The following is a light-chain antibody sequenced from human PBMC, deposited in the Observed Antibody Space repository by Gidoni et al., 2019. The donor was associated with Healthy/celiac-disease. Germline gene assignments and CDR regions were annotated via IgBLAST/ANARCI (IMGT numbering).Light chain of an antibody. Sequence: DIQRTQSPPSLSASVGDRVTITCRASQSISSYLNWYQQKPGKAPKLLIYAASSLQSGVPLRFSGSGSGTDFTLTICSLQPEDFATYYCQQSYSTLLTFGGGTKVEIK. CDR1: QSISSY. J-gene: IGKJ4*01. CDR3: QQSYSTLLT. V-gene: IGKV1-39*01. CDR2: AAS.